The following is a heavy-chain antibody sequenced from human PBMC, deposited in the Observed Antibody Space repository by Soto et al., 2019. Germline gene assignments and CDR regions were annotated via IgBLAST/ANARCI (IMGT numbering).Heavy chain of an antibody. D-gene: IGHD1-26*01. CDR2: IYPWDSHT. Sequence: GEALKISCNGSGYSFTSYWIGWARQMPGKGLEWRGIIYPWDSHTRYSPSFQGQVTISADKSISTSYPQMNSLKTEHTAVYYCTTDKRSSGRSRRINYYYGMDVWGPGTTETVYS. V-gene: IGHV5-51*01. J-gene: IGHJ6*02. CDR3: TTDKRSSGRSRRINYYYGMDV. CDR1: GYSFTSYW.